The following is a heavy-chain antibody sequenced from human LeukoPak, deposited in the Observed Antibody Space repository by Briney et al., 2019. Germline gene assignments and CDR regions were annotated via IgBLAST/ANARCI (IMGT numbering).Heavy chain of an antibody. D-gene: IGHD2-8*02. CDR3: AKVRGRVLGPDFGYYFDY. CDR1: GFTFSSYG. Sequence: PGGSLRLSCAASGFTFSSYGMHWVRQAPGKGLEWVAVASYDGRNKYYADSVKGRFTISRDNSKNTLFLQMNSVRADDTAVYYCAKVRGRVLGPDFGYYFDYWGQGTVVTVSS. V-gene: IGHV3-30*18. J-gene: IGHJ4*02. CDR2: ASYDGRNK.